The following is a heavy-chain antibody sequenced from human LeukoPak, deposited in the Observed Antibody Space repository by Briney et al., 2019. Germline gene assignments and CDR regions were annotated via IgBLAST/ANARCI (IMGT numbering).Heavy chain of an antibody. CDR3: AKKTVVVPAATNDY. V-gene: IGHV3-53*01. D-gene: IGHD2-2*01. J-gene: IGHJ4*02. Sequence: GGSLRLSCAASGFTVSSNYMSWVRQAPGKGLEWVSVIYSGGSTYYADSVKGRFTISRDNSKNTLYLQMNSLRAEDTAVYYCAKKTVVVPAATNDYWGQGTLVAVSS. CDR2: IYSGGST. CDR1: GFTVSSNY.